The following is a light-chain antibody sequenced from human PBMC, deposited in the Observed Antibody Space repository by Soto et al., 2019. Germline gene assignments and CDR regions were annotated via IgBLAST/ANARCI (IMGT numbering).Light chain of an antibody. CDR3: LLYYGGAQV. V-gene: IGLV7-43*01. CDR2: STS. Sequence: QAVVTQEPSLTVSPGGTVTLTCVSSTGAVTSGYYPNWFQQKPGQAPRALIYSTSYKHSWTPARFSGSLLGGKAALTLSRVQPEDEADYYCLLYYGGAQVFGGGTKLTVL. J-gene: IGLJ2*01. CDR1: TGAVTSGYY.